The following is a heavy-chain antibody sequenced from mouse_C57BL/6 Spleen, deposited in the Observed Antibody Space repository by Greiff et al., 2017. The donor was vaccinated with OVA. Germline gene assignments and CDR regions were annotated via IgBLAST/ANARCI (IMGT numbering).Heavy chain of an antibody. CDR3: TTGGDAY. CDR1: GFNIKDDY. V-gene: IGHV14-4*01. CDR2: IDPENGDT. J-gene: IGHJ3*01. D-gene: IGHD1-1*02. Sequence: VHVKQSGAELVRPGASVKLSCTASGFNIKDDYMHWVKQRPEQGLEWIGWIDPENGDTEYASKFQGKATITADTSSNTAYLQLSSLTSEDTAVYYCTTGGDAYWGQGTLVTVSA.